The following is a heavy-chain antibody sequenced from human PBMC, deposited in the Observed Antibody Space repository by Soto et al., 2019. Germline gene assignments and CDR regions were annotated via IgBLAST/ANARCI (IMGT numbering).Heavy chain of an antibody. J-gene: IGHJ4*02. CDR3: ASFDILTGYSDY. V-gene: IGHV1-46*01. CDR2: INPSGGST. Sequence: ASVKVSCSASGYTFTSCYMHWVRKAPGQGLEWMGIINPSGGSTSYAQKFQGRVTMTRDTSTSTVYMELSSLSSVTAADTAVYYCASFDILTGYSDYWGQGTLVTVSS. D-gene: IGHD3-9*01. CDR1: GYTFTSCY.